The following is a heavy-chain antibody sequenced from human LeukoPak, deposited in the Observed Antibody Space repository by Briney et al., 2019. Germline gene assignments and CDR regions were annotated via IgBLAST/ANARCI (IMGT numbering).Heavy chain of an antibody. CDR1: GFTFSDYY. CDR2: ISSSGSTI. D-gene: IGHD3-16*02. CDR3: ARDRDHVWGSYRYLDY. Sequence: GGSLRLSCAASGFTFSDYYMSWIRQAPGKGLEWVSYISSSGSTIYYADSVKGRFTISRDNAKNSLYLQMNSLRAEDTAVYYCARDRDHVWGSYRYLDYWGQGTLVTVSS. V-gene: IGHV3-11*04. J-gene: IGHJ4*02.